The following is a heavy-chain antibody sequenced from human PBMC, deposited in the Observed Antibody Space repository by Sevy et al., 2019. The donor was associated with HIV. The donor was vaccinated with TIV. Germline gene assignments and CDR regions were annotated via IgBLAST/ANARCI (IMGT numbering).Heavy chain of an antibody. CDR3: TIVGFPHWGSEAFYI. D-gene: IGHD3-16*01. J-gene: IGHJ3*02. Sequence: GGSLRLSCAASGFTFSIIYMNWVRQSPGKGLEWVGRMKSKTDGGTTDYAGPVKDRFTMSRDDSKNTLYLQMNSLEADDTAVYYCTIVGFPHWGSEAFYIWGQGTMVTVSS. CDR2: MKSKTDGGTT. CDR1: GFTFSIIY. V-gene: IGHV3-15*01.